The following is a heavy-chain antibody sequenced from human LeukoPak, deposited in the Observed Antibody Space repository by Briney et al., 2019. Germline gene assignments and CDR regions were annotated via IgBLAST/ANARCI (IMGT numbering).Heavy chain of an antibody. CDR1: GFTFSSYA. CDR3: ARVFLFEVGASGDY. J-gene: IGHJ4*02. Sequence: PGGSLRLSCAASGFTFSSYAMHWVRQAPGKGLEWVAVISYDGSNKYYADSVKGRFTISRDNSKNTLYLQMNSLRAEDTAVYYCARVFLFEVGASGDYWGQGTLVTVSS. D-gene: IGHD1-26*01. V-gene: IGHV3-30*04. CDR2: ISYDGSNK.